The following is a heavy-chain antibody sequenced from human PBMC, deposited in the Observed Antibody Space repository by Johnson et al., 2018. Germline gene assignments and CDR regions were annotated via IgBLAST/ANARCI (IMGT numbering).Heavy chain of an antibody. D-gene: IGHD3-3*01. CDR2: IWYDGSNT. V-gene: IGHV3-33*01. Sequence: QVQLVESGGGVVQPGRSLRLSCAASGFTFSSYGMHWVRQAPGKGLEWVAVIWYDGSNTYYADSVKGRFTISRDNSKNTLYLQMNSLRAEDTAVYYCARGLEDFWSGLDVWGQGTTVTVSS. CDR3: ARGLEDFWSGLDV. CDR1: GFTFSSYG. J-gene: IGHJ6*02.